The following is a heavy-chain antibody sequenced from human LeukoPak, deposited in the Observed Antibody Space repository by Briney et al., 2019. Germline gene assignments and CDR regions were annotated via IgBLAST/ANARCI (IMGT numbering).Heavy chain of an antibody. V-gene: IGHV4-39*07. Sequence: PSETLSLTCAVSGGSISSSSYYWGWIRQPPGKGLEWIGSIYYSGSTYYNPSLKSRVTILVDTSKNQFSLKLSSVTAADTAVYYCARETQTPGAFDIWGQGTMVTVSS. CDR2: IYYSGST. J-gene: IGHJ3*02. CDR3: ARETQTPGAFDI. CDR1: GGSISSSSYY.